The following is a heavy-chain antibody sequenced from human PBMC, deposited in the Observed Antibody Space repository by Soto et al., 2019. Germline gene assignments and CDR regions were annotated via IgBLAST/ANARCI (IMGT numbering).Heavy chain of an antibody. D-gene: IGHD1-1*01. CDR1: GYTFTSYA. J-gene: IGHJ6*02. Sequence: ASVKVSCKASGYTFTSYAMHWVRQAPGQRLEWMGWINAGNGNTKYSQKFQGRVTITRDTSASTAYMELSSLRSEDTAVYYCARVKWVRLFPRNYGMDVWGQGTTVTVSS. V-gene: IGHV1-3*01. CDR2: INAGNGNT. CDR3: ARVKWVRLFPRNYGMDV.